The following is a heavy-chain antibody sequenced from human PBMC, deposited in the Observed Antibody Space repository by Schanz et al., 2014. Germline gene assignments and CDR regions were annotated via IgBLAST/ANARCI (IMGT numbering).Heavy chain of an antibody. Sequence: VQLLESGGGLVRPGGSLRLSCAASGFAFSVYGMHWVRQAPGKGLEWVAAMSYDGSIKYYGDSVRGRFTISRDRFQNTLYLRMSSLRAEDTAVYYCARARFDYGEVDYWGQGTLVTVSS. J-gene: IGHJ4*02. CDR3: ARARFDYGEVDY. D-gene: IGHD4-17*01. CDR1: GFAFSVYG. V-gene: IGHV3-33*01. CDR2: MSYDGSIK.